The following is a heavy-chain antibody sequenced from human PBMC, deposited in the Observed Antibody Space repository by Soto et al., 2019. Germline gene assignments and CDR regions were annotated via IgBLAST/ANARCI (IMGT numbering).Heavy chain of an antibody. Sequence: EVQLVESGGGLVQPGGSLRLSCAASGFTVSSNYMSWVRQAPGKGLEWVSVIYSGGSTYYADSVKDRFTISRHNSKNTLYLQMNSLRAEDTAVYYCARDMGRGLIDYWGQGTLVTVSS. CDR3: ARDMGRGLIDY. CDR2: IYSGGST. J-gene: IGHJ4*02. CDR1: GFTVSSNY. V-gene: IGHV3-53*04. D-gene: IGHD2-15*01.